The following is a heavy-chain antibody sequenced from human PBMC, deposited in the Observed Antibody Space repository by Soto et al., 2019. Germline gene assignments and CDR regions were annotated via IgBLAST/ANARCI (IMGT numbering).Heavy chain of an antibody. CDR1: GFTFSSYG. D-gene: IGHD2-15*01. J-gene: IGHJ1*01. Sequence: PGGSLRLSCAASGFTFSSYGMHWVRQAPGKGLEWVSVISGSGGSTYYADSVKGRFTLSRDNSKNTVYLQMNSLRAEDTAVYYCAKDSPVGVPLLRDLHDWGQGTLVTVSS. CDR3: AKDSPVGVPLLRDLHD. V-gene: IGHV3-23*01. CDR2: ISGSGGST.